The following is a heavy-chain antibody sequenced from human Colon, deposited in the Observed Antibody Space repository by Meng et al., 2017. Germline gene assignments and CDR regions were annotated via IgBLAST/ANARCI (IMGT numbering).Heavy chain of an antibody. V-gene: IGHV2-5*02. J-gene: IGHJ4*02. CDR3: SRARELWGRPLPSPFDY. Sequence: QITLKESGPTLVKPTQTLTLTCSISGFALSGVTVDWIRQPPGKALECLAVIYWDDDKRYRPSLESRLTITKDTSKNQVVLTMTNVDPVDTATYYCSRARELWGRPLPSPFDYWGPETLVTVSS. CDR2: IYWDDDK. D-gene: IGHD7-27*01. CDR1: GFALSGVT.